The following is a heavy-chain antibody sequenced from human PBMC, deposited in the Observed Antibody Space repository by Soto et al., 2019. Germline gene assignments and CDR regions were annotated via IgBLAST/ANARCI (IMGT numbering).Heavy chain of an antibody. Sequence: SQTLSLTCAISGDSVSSNTASWNWIRQSPSRGLEWLGRTYFRSKWYNDYAASVKSRIIINPDTSNNQFSLQMNTLRADDTAIYYCATYHPFQYWGQGTLVTVSS. CDR2: TYFRSKWYN. CDR3: ATYHPFQY. D-gene: IGHD2-21*01. CDR1: GDSVSSNTAS. J-gene: IGHJ4*02. V-gene: IGHV6-1*01.